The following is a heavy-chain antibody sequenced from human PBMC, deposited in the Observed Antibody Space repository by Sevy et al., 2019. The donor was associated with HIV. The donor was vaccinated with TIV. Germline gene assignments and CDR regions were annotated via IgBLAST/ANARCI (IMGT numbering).Heavy chain of an antibody. CDR1: GFTFSNYA. J-gene: IGHJ4*02. CDR2: FSFGCGKI. D-gene: IGHD2-2*01. V-gene: IGHV3-23*01. Sequence: GGSLRLSCAASGFTFSNYAMSRVRQAPGKGLEWVSTFSFGCGKINYADSVKGRFTTSRDNSKNTLYLQMNSLRAEDTALYYCAREGCSKPHDYWGQGTLVTVSS. CDR3: AREGCSKPHDY.